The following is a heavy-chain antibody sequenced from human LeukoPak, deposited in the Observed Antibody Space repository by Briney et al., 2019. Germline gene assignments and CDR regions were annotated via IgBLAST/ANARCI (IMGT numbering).Heavy chain of an antibody. Sequence: GGSLRLSCAASGFTFSSYSMNWVRQAPGKGLEWVSYISSSSSTIYYADSVKGRFTISRDSAKNSLYLQMNSLRAEDTAVYYCARGRGGIAAAGSGSYYYYGMDVWGQGTTVTVSS. D-gene: IGHD6-13*01. CDR3: ARGRGGIAAAGSGSYYYYGMDV. CDR1: GFTFSSYS. J-gene: IGHJ6*02. CDR2: ISSSSSTI. V-gene: IGHV3-48*01.